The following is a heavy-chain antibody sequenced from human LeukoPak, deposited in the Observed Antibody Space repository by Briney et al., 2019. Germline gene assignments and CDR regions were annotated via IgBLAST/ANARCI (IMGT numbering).Heavy chain of an antibody. J-gene: IGHJ4*02. D-gene: IGHD3-22*01. CDR1: GGSISSYY. V-gene: IGHV4-59*01. CDR2: IYYSGST. Sequence: TSETLSLTCTVSGGSISSYYWNWVRQPPGKGLEWVGYIYYSGSTNYNPSLKSRVTISVDTSKNQFSLKLSSVTAADTAVYYCARGADSSGYYSIFYFDYWGQGTLVTVSS. CDR3: ARGADSSGYYSIFYFDY.